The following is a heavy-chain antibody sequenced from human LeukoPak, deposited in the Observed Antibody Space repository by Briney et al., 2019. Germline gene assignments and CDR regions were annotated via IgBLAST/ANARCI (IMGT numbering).Heavy chain of an antibody. CDR1: GFTFSSYA. J-gene: IGHJ4*02. CDR3: VKDGGYSYGGYFDY. V-gene: IGHV3-64D*06. Sequence: GGSLRLSCSASGFTFSSYAMHWVRQAPGKGRENVSAISSNGGSTYYADSVKGRFTISRDNSKNTLYLQMSSLRAEDTAVYYCVKDGGYSYGGYFDYWGQGTLVTVSS. D-gene: IGHD5-18*01. CDR2: ISSNGGST.